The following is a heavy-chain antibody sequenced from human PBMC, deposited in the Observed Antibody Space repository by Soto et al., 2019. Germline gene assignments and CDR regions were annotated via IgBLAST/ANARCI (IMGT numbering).Heavy chain of an antibody. J-gene: IGHJ4*02. CDR2: IYYSGST. CDR1: GGSISSYY. Sequence: PSETLSLTCTVSGGSISSYYWSWIRQPPGKGLEWIGYIYYSGSTNYNPSLKSRVTISVDTSKNQFSLKLSSVTAADTAVYYCARTRYSSSSALDYWGQGTLVTVS. V-gene: IGHV4-59*01. CDR3: ARTRYSSSSALDY. D-gene: IGHD6-6*01.